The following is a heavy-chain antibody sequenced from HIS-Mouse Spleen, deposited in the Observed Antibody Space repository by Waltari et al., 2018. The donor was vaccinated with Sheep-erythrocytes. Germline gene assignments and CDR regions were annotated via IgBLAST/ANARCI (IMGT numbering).Heavy chain of an antibody. Sequence: QLQLQESGTGLGKPSETLSLTCTVSGVPISASRYYWGGIRQPPGKGLEWIGSIYYSGSTYYNPSLKSRVTISEDTSKNQFSLKLSSVTAADTAVYYCATTPRGYSGYDFDYWGQGTLVTVSS. D-gene: IGHD5-12*01. CDR2: IYYSGST. CDR1: GVPISASRYY. V-gene: IGHV4-39*07. CDR3: ATTPRGYSGYDFDY. J-gene: IGHJ4*02.